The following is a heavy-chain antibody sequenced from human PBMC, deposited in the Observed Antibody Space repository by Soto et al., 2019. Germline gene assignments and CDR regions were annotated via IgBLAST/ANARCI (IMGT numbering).Heavy chain of an antibody. CDR2: INPNSGGT. CDR1: GYTFTGYY. Sequence: GASVKVSCKASGYTFTGYYMHWVRQAPGQGLEWMGWINPNSGGTNYAQKFQGRVTMTRDTSISTAYMELSRLRSDDTAVYYCAREISVAGTTFDYWGQGTLVTVSS. V-gene: IGHV1-2*02. J-gene: IGHJ4*02. CDR3: AREISVAGTTFDY. D-gene: IGHD6-19*01.